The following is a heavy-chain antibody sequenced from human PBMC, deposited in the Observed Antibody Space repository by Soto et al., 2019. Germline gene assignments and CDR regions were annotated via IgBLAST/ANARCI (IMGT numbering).Heavy chain of an antibody. V-gene: IGHV4-31*03. D-gene: IGHD3-10*01. CDR1: GGSIRSVGYY. Sequence: QVQLQESGPGLLKPSQTLSLTCTVSGGSIRSVGYYWSWIRQRPGKGLEWIGYMNSRGITYYNPSLKSRLTISEDTSTNHSSLNLNSVTAADTAVYDCARDGLSGGDAFDIWGQGTMVVVYS. CDR3: ARDGLSGGDAFDI. J-gene: IGHJ3*02. CDR2: MNSRGIT.